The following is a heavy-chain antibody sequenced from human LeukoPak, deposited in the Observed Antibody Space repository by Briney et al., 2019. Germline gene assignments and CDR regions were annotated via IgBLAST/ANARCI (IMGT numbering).Heavy chain of an antibody. J-gene: IGHJ6*03. CDR3: AKEGNYDRDYMDV. V-gene: IGHV3-30*02. CDR2: IRYDGSNK. D-gene: IGHD4-11*01. CDR1: GFTFSSYG. Sequence: GGSLRLSCAASGFTFSSYGMHWVRQAPGKGLEWVAFIRYDGSNKYYADPVKGRFTISRDNSKNTLYLQMNSLRAEDTAVYYCAKEGNYDRDYMDVWGKGTTVTVSS.